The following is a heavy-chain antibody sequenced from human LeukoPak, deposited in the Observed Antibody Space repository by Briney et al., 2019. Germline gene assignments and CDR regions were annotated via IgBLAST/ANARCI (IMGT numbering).Heavy chain of an antibody. D-gene: IGHD3-9*01. CDR2: INHSEST. Sequence: SETLSLTCAVYGGSFSGYYWSWIRQPPGKGLEWIGEINHSESTNYNPSLTSRVIISVDTPKNQFSLRLRSVTAADTAVYYCARDRNDILTGPGWGQGTLVTVSS. V-gene: IGHV4-34*01. CDR3: ARDRNDILTGPG. CDR1: GGSFSGYY. J-gene: IGHJ4*02.